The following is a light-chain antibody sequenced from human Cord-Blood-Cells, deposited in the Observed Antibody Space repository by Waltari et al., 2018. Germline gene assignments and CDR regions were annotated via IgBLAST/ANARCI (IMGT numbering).Light chain of an antibody. CDR2: VS. CDR3: SSYTSSSTLYV. V-gene: IGLV2-14*01. CDR1: SSDVGGYNY. Sequence: QSALTQPASVSGSPGQSITISCTGASSDVGGYNYEVSNRPSGVSNRFSGSKTGNPASRTITGLHAEDEAEYYCSSYTSSSTLYVFGTGTKVTVL. J-gene: IGLJ1*01.